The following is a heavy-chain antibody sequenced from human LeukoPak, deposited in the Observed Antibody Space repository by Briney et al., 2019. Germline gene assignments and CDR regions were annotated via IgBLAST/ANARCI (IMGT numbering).Heavy chain of an antibody. Sequence: GASVKVSCKVSGYTLTELSMHWVRQAPGKGLEWMGGFDPEDGETIYAQKFQGRVTMTEDTSTDTAYMELSSLRSEDTAVYYCATDAADTYSYGPGYYNGMDVWGQGTTVTVSS. CDR1: GYTLTELS. J-gene: IGHJ6*02. D-gene: IGHD5-18*01. CDR3: ATDAADTYSYGPGYYNGMDV. V-gene: IGHV1-24*01. CDR2: FDPEDGET.